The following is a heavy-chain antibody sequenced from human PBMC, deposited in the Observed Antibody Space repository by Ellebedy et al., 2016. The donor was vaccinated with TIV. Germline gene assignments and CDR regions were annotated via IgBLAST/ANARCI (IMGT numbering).Heavy chain of an antibody. V-gene: IGHV1-18*01. CDR2: ISAYNGNT. J-gene: IGHJ4*02. Sequence: ASVKVSCXASGYTFTSYGISWVRQAPGQGLEWMGWISAYNGNTNYAQKLQGRVTMTTDTSTSTAYMELRSLRSDDTAVYYCARDEYCTNGVCFPLDYWGQGTLVTVSS. D-gene: IGHD2-8*01. CDR1: GYTFTSYG. CDR3: ARDEYCTNGVCFPLDY.